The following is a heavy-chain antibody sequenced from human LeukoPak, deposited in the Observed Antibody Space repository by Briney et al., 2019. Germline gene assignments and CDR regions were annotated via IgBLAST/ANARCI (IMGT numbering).Heavy chain of an antibody. CDR3: ARFAVHRRIAVDGQFGLDY. CDR2: INPSGGST. Sequence: ASVKVSCKASEYIFTSYNMNWVRQAPGQGLEWMGIINPSGGSTNYAQKFQGRVTMTRDTSTSTVYMELSSLRSEDTAVYYCARFAVHRRIAVDGQFGLDYWGQGTLVTVSS. D-gene: IGHD6-19*01. CDR1: EYIFTSYN. J-gene: IGHJ4*02. V-gene: IGHV1-46*01.